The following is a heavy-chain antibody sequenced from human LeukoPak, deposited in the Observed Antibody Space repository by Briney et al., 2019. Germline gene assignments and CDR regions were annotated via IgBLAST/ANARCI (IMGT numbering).Heavy chain of an antibody. CDR3: ATARLRWYYFDY. CDR1: GFTFSSYW. V-gene: IGHV3-74*01. Sequence: PGGSLRLSCAASGFTFSSYWMHWVRQAPGKGLVWVSRINSDGSSTSYADSAKGRFTISRDNAKNTLYLQMNSLRAEDTAVYYCATARLRWYYFDYWGQGTLVTVSS. J-gene: IGHJ4*02. CDR2: INSDGSST. D-gene: IGHD4-23*01.